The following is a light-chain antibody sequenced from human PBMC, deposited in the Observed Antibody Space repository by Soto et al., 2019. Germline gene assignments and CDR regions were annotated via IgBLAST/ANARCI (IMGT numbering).Light chain of an antibody. CDR2: GNS. CDR3: QSYDTSLSAYV. Sequence: QSVLTQPPSVSGAPGQRVTISCTGSSSNIGAGYDLHWYQQLPGTAPKLLIYGNSNRPSGVPDRFSGSKSGTSASLAITRLPAEDEADYYCQSYDTSLSAYVFGTGTKLTVL. J-gene: IGLJ1*01. V-gene: IGLV1-40*01. CDR1: SSNIGAGYD.